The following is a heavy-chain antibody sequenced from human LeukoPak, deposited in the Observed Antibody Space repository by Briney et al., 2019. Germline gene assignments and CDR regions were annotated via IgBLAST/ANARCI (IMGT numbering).Heavy chain of an antibody. CDR1: GGSISSYY. J-gene: IGHJ4*02. CDR2: FYTSGST. D-gene: IGHD3-22*01. Sequence: PSETLSLTCTVSGGSISSYYWSWIRQPAGKGLEWIGRFYTSGSTNCNPSLKSRVTMSVDTSKNQFSLKLSSVTAADTAVYYCASQKYYYDSRGYYQYYFDYWGQGTLVTVSS. V-gene: IGHV4-4*07. CDR3: ASQKYYYDSRGYYQYYFDY.